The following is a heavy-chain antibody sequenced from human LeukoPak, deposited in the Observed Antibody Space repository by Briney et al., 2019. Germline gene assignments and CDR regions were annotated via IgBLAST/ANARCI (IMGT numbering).Heavy chain of an antibody. J-gene: IGHJ4*02. CDR2: ISGSGGST. D-gene: IGHD3-22*01. Sequence: GGSLRLSCAASGFTFSSYAMSWVRQAPGKGLEWVSAISGSGGSTYYADSVKGRFTISRDNSKNTLYLQMNSLRAEDTAVYYCAKDAYYYDSSGYYTIDYWGQGTLVTVSS. CDR3: AKDAYYYDSSGYYTIDY. V-gene: IGHV3-23*01. CDR1: GFTFSSYA.